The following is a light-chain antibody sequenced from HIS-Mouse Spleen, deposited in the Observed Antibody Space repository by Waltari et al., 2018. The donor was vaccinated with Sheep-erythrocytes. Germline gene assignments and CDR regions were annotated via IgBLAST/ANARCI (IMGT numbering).Light chain of an antibody. Sequence: QSALTQPRSVSGSPGQSVTISCTGTSRDVGGYNYVSWYQQHPGKSPKPMIYEVSKRPSGVPDRFSGSKSGNTASLTISGLQAEDEADYYCCSYAGSSTLVFGGGTKLTVL. J-gene: IGLJ2*01. CDR3: CSYAGSSTLV. CDR2: EVS. CDR1: SRDVGGYNY. V-gene: IGLV2-11*01.